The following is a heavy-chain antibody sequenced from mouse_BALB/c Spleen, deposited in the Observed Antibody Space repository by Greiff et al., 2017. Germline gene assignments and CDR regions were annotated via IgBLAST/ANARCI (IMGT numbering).Heavy chain of an antibody. D-gene: IGHD1-2*01. J-gene: IGHJ2*01. CDR2: IDPANGNT. CDR1: GFNIKDTY. CDR3: ARFCPLTTAYFDY. Sequence: EVQLQQSGAELVKPGASVKLSCTASGFNIKDTYMHWVKQRPEQGLEWIGRIDPANGNTKYDPKFQGKATITADTSSNTAYLQLSSLTSEDTAVYYCARFCPLTTAYFDYWGQGTTLTVSS. V-gene: IGHV14-3*02.